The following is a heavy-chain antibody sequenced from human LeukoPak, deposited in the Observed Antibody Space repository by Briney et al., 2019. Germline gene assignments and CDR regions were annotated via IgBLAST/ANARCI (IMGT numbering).Heavy chain of an antibody. CDR3: AREPLYGDYVLDY. Sequence: SETLSLTCTVSGGSVSSGSYYWSWIRQPPGKGLEWIGYIYYSGSTNYNPSLKSRVTISVDTSKNQFSLKLSSVTAADTAVYYCAREPLYGDYVLDYRGQGTLVTVSS. J-gene: IGHJ4*02. CDR1: GGSVSSGSYY. V-gene: IGHV4-61*01. D-gene: IGHD4-17*01. CDR2: IYYSGST.